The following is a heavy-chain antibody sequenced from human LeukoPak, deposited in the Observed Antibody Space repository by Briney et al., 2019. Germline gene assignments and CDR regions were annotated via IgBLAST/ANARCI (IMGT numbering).Heavy chain of an antibody. J-gene: IGHJ6*02. CDR2: INPNSGAT. CDR1: GYTFTAYY. Sequence: GASVKVSCKASGYTFTAYYMHWVRQAPGQGLEWMGWINPNSGATNYAQNFQGRVTMTADTSISTAYLDLSRLRSDDSAVYYCARDPIVQAGYYYGMDVWGQGTTVTVSS. CDR3: ARDPIVQAGYYYGMDV. V-gene: IGHV1-2*02. D-gene: IGHD2/OR15-2a*01.